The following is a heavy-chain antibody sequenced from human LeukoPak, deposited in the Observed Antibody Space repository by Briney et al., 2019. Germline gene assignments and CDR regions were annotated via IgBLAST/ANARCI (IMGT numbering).Heavy chain of an antibody. V-gene: IGHV4-39*01. Sequence: SGTLSLTCTVSGGSISSSSDYWGWIRQPPGKGLEWIGSIHYSGSTYYNPSLKSRVTISVDTSKKQCSLKLSSVTAADTAVYYCARNIRYSSGLNWFDPWGQGTLVTVSS. CDR1: GGSISSSSDY. CDR3: ARNIRYSSGLNWFDP. CDR2: IHYSGST. J-gene: IGHJ5*02. D-gene: IGHD6-19*01.